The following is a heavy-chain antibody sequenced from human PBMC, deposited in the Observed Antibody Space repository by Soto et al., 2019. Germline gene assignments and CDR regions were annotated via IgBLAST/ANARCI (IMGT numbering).Heavy chain of an antibody. V-gene: IGHV3-23*01. J-gene: IGHJ4*02. CDR2: ISGSGSTI. D-gene: IGHD3-10*01. CDR1: GFTFSSYA. Sequence: GGSLRLSCAASGFTFSSYAVSWVRQAPGKGPEWISSISGSGSTIYYADSVKGRFTISRDNSKNTLYLQMSSLRAEDTAVYYCAKVHGSGTYYNFPDYWGQGTLVTVSS. CDR3: AKVHGSGTYYNFPDY.